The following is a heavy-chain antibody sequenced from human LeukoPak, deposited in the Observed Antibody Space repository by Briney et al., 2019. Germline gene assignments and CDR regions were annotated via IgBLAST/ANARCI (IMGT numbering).Heavy chain of an antibody. Sequence: GGSLRLSCAASGFTFSSYWMSWVRQAPGKGLEWVANIKQDGSEKYYVDSVKGRFTISRDNAKSSLYLQMNSLRAEDTAVYYCARGWFEGYFQHWGQGTLVTVSS. CDR2: IKQDGSEK. D-gene: IGHD3-10*01. J-gene: IGHJ1*01. CDR1: GFTFSSYW. V-gene: IGHV3-7*03. CDR3: ARGWFEGYFQH.